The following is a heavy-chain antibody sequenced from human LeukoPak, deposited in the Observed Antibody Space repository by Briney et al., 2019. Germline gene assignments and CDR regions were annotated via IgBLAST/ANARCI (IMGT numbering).Heavy chain of an antibody. CDR3: ARDVRPGGLLLSAFDI. V-gene: IGHV3-21*04. Sequence: GGSLRLSCAASGFTFSSYSMNWVRQAPGKGLEWVSSISSSSSYIYYADSVKGRFTISRDNAKNSLYLQMNSLRAEDTAVYYCARDVRPGGLLLSAFDIWGQGTMVTVSS. D-gene: IGHD2-15*01. J-gene: IGHJ3*02. CDR1: GFTFSSYS. CDR2: ISSSSSYI.